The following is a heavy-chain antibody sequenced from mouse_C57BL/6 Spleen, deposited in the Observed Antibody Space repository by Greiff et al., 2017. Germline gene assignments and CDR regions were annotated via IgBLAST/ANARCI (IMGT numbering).Heavy chain of an antibody. V-gene: IGHV5-6*01. J-gene: IGHJ2*01. D-gene: IGHD2-14*01. CDR1: GFTFSSYG. CDR2: ISSGGSYT. Sequence: EVQVVESGGDLVKPGGSLKLSCAASGFTFSSYGMSWVRQTPDKRLEWVATISSGGSYTYYPDSVKGRFTISRDNAKNTLYLQMSSLKSEDTAMYYCASHLLKDYFDYWGQGTTLTVSS. CDR3: ASHLLKDYFDY.